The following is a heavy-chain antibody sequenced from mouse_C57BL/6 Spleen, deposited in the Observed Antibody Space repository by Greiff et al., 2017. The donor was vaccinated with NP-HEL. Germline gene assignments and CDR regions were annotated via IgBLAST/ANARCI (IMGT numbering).Heavy chain of an antibody. CDR2: INPNNGGT. J-gene: IGHJ1*03. Sequence: EVQLQQSGPELVKPGASVKMSCKASGYTFTDYNMHWVKQSHGKSLEWIGYINPNNGGTSYNQKFKGKATLTVNKSSSTAYMELRSLTSEDSAVYYCARPNYYGSSYWYFDVWGTGTTVTVSS. CDR1: GYTFTDYN. D-gene: IGHD1-1*01. V-gene: IGHV1-22*01. CDR3: ARPNYYGSSYWYFDV.